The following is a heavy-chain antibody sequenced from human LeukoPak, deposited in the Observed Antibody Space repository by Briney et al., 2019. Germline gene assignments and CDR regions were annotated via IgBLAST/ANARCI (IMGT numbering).Heavy chain of an antibody. CDR3: ARDASAVGLFYDSNPFEPNYFDY. CDR2: ISSSGSTI. CDR1: GFTFSDYY. D-gene: IGHD3-22*01. V-gene: IGHV3-11*04. J-gene: IGHJ4*02. Sequence: PGGSLRLSCAASGFTFSDYYMSWIRQAPGKGLEWVSYISSSGSTIYYADSVKGRFTISRDNAKNSLYLQMNSLRAEDTAVYYCARDASAVGLFYDSNPFEPNYFDYWGQGTLVTVSS.